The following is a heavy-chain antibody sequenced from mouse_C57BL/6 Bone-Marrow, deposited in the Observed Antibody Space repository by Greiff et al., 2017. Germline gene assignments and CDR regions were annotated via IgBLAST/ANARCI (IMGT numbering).Heavy chain of an antibody. Sequence: VQLQQPGAELVKPGASVKLSCKASGYTFTSYWMQWVKQRPGQGLEWIGEIDPSDSYTNYNQKFKGKATLTVDTSSSTAYMQLSSLTSEDSAVYYCASPGGSSLFDYWGQGTTLTVTS. CDR1: GYTFTSYW. CDR2: IDPSDSYT. D-gene: IGHD1-1*01. CDR3: ASPGGSSLFDY. J-gene: IGHJ2*01. V-gene: IGHV1-50*01.